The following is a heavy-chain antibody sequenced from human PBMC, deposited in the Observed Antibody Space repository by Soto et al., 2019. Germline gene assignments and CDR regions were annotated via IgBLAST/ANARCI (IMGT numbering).Heavy chain of an antibody. CDR1: GGTFSSYA. J-gene: IGHJ3*02. D-gene: IGHD3-22*01. Sequence: QVQLVQSGPEVKKPGSSVKVSCTASGGTFSSYAISWVRQAPGQGLEWMGGIIPIFGTANYAQKFQGRVTITADESTSTAYMELSSLRSEDTAVYYCARGSTMIVVVTYDAFDIWGQGTMVTVSS. CDR3: ARGSTMIVVVTYDAFDI. CDR2: IIPIFGTA. V-gene: IGHV1-69*01.